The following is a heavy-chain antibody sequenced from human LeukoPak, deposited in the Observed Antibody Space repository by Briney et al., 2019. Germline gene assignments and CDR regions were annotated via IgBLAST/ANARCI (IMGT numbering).Heavy chain of an antibody. CDR2: ISSSSSTI. CDR1: GFTFSSYS. J-gene: IGHJ3*02. Sequence: PGGSLRLSCAASGFTFSSYSMNWVRQAPRKGLEWVSYISSSSSTIYYVGSVKGRFTISRDNAKNSMYLQMNSLRAEDTAVYYCARHSGSLRLFDIWGQGAMVTVSS. CDR3: ARHSGSLRLFDI. V-gene: IGHV3-48*01. D-gene: IGHD1-26*01.